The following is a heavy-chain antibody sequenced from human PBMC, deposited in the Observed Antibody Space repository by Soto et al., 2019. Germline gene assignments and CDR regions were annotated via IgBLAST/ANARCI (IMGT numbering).Heavy chain of an antibody. V-gene: IGHV4-30-4*01. D-gene: IGHD3-16*01. J-gene: IGHJ4*02. CDR1: GGSTSSDNY. CDR3: AREGGESSDGLYYFDS. CDR2: IYYSGNT. Sequence: SETLSLTCTVSGGSTSSDNYWSWIRQPPGKGLEWIGHIYYSGNTDYNPSLKSRLAISIDTSKNQFSLKLSSVTAADTAVYFCAREGGESSDGLYYFDSWGQGTLVTVSS.